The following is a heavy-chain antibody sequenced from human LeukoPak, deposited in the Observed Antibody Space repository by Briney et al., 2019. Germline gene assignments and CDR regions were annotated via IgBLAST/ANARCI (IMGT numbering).Heavy chain of an antibody. CDR3: ARAKTSVYYYYGMDV. Sequence: SETLSLTCTVSGGSISSGGYHWSWIRQHPGKGLEWIGYIYYSGSTYYNPSLKSRVTISVDTSKNQFSLKLSSVTAADTAVYYCARAKTSVYYYYGMDVWGQGTTVTVSS. CDR2: IYYSGST. D-gene: IGHD4-11*01. J-gene: IGHJ6*02. CDR1: GGSISSGGYH. V-gene: IGHV4-31*03.